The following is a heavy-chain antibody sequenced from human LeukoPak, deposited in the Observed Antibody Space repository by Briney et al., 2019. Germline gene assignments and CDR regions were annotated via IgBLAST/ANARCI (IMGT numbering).Heavy chain of an antibody. V-gene: IGHV1-2*06. CDR2: INPNSGGT. D-gene: IGHD7-27*01. CDR3: ASGDDDYGDY. J-gene: IGHJ4*02. CDR1: GYTFTDYY. Sequence: ASVTVSRKASGYTFTDYYMHWVRQAPGQGLEWMGRINPNSGGTNYSQKFQGRGTMTRDRSISTAYIELSRLRSDDTAVYYCASGDDDYGDYWGQGTLVTVSA.